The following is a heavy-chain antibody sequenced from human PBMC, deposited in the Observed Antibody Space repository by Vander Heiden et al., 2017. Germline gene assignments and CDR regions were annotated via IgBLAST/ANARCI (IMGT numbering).Heavy chain of an antibody. Sequence: EVQLGESGGCLVKPGGSLSLSCAASGFTFSSYSMNWVRQAPGKGLEWVSSISSSSSYIYYADSVKGRFTISRDNAKNSLYLQMNSLRAEDTAVYYCARDRDPYSSGWYGWFDPWGQGTLVTVSS. V-gene: IGHV3-21*01. D-gene: IGHD6-19*01. CDR1: GFTFSSYS. J-gene: IGHJ5*02. CDR3: ARDRDPYSSGWYGWFDP. CDR2: ISSSSSYI.